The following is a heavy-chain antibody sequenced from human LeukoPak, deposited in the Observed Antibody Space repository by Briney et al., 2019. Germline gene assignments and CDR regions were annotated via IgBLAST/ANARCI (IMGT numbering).Heavy chain of an antibody. CDR2: LSSSSSYI. CDR3: ARDKSVAYYYDSSGYDAFDI. CDR1: GFTFSSYS. J-gene: IGHJ3*02. Sequence: GGSLRLSCAASGFTFSSYSMNGVRQAPGKGLEWVSSLSSSSSYIYYADSVKGRFTISRDNAKNSLYLQMNSLRAEDTAVYYCARDKSVAYYYDSSGYDAFDIWGQGTMVTVSS. D-gene: IGHD3-22*01. V-gene: IGHV3-21*01.